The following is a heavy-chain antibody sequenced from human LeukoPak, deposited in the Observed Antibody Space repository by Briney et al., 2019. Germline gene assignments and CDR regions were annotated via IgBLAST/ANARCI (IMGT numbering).Heavy chain of an antibody. CDR3: ARDSGVGFDI. CDR2: IYDSGST. D-gene: IGHD3-10*01. Sequence: PSETLSLNCTVSGGSISSYYWNWIRQPPGKGLEWIGYIYDSGSTNYNPSLKSRVTISVDTSKNQFSLKLSSVTAADTAVYYCARDSGVGFDIWGQGTMVTVSS. J-gene: IGHJ3*02. V-gene: IGHV4-59*01. CDR1: GGSISSYY.